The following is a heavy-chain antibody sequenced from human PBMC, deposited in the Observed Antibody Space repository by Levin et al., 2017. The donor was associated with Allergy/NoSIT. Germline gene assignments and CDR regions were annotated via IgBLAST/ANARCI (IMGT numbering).Heavy chain of an antibody. J-gene: IGHJ6*02. CDR2: ISYDGSNK. CDR1: GFTFSSYG. D-gene: IGHD6-25*01. Sequence: GGSLRLSCAASGFTFSSYGMHWVRQAPGKGLEWVAVISYDGSNKYYADSVKGRFTISRDNSKNTLYLQMNSLRAEDTAVYYCAKDRGIAAPPYYYYGMDVWGQGTTVTVSS. CDR3: AKDRGIAAPPYYYYGMDV. V-gene: IGHV3-30*18.